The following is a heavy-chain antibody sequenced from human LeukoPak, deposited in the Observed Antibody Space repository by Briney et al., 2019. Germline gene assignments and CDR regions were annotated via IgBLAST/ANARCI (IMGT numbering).Heavy chain of an antibody. CDR2: ISSSSSTI. Sequence: GGSLRLSCAASGFTFSSYSMNWVRQAPGKGLEWVSYISSSSSTIYYADSVKGRFPISRDNAKNSLYLQMNSLRAEDTAVYYCARGEDIVVVPAANYFDYWGQGTLVTVSS. J-gene: IGHJ4*02. D-gene: IGHD2-2*01. V-gene: IGHV3-48*01. CDR3: ARGEDIVVVPAANYFDY. CDR1: GFTFSSYS.